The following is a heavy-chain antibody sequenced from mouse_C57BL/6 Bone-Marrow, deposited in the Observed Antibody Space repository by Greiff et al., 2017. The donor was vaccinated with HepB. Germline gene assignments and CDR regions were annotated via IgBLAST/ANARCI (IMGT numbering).Heavy chain of an antibody. J-gene: IGHJ2*01. V-gene: IGHV1-36*01. CDR1: GFTFTDYY. CDR2: VYPYNGGT. Sequence: VQLKESGPVLVKPGPSVKISCKASGFTFTDYYMHWVKQSHGKSLEWIGLVYPYNGGTSYNQKFKGKATLTVDTSSSTAYMELNSLTSEDSAVYYCARSSITTVVAGDFDYWGQGTTLTVSS. CDR3: ARSSITTVVAGDFDY. D-gene: IGHD1-1*01.